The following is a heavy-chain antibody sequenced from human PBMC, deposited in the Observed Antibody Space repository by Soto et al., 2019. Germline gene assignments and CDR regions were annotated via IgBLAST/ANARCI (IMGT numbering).Heavy chain of an antibody. Sequence: ASVKVSCKASGYTFTGYYMHWVRQAPGQGLEWMGWINPNSGGTNYAQKFQGRVTMTRDTSISTAYMELSRLRSDDTAVYYCARGEGNTVFGIVISDGMDVWGQGTTVTVSS. CDR3: ARGEGNTVFGIVISDGMDV. D-gene: IGHD3-3*01. CDR2: INPNSGGT. CDR1: GYTFTGYY. J-gene: IGHJ6*02. V-gene: IGHV1-2*02.